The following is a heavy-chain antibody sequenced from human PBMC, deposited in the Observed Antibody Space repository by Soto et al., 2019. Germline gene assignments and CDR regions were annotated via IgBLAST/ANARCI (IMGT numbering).Heavy chain of an antibody. CDR3: ARQAVYCSGGSCYYYGMDV. J-gene: IGHJ6*02. CDR1: GYTFTSYA. Sequence: WASVKVSCKASGYTFTSYAMHWVRQAPGQRLEWMGWINAGNGNTKYSQKFQGRVTITRDTSASTAYMELSSLRSEDTAVYYCARQAVYCSGGSCYYYGMDVWGQGTTVTVSS. D-gene: IGHD2-15*01. V-gene: IGHV1-3*01. CDR2: INAGNGNT.